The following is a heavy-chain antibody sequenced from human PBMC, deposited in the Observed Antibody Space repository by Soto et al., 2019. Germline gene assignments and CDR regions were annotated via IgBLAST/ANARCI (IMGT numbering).Heavy chain of an antibody. Sequence: GGSLRLSCVASGFIFSYYAMHWARQSPGKGLEWVALISPAGTNQYYADSAKGRFTISRDNSKNTLYLQMNSLRPEDTGLYYCARENSRISPRLFQHWGHGTLVTVSS. CDR2: ISPAGTNQ. CDR3: ARENSRISPRLFQH. V-gene: IGHV3-30-3*01. J-gene: IGHJ1*01. CDR1: GFIFSYYA. D-gene: IGHD6-6*01.